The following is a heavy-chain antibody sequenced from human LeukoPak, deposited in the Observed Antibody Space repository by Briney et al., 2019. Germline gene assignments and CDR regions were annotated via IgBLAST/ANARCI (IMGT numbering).Heavy chain of an antibody. CDR1: GYTFTGYY. CDR2: INPNSGGT. J-gene: IGHJ6*02. CDR3: ARWGGYCSGGSCYTPRYYYGMDV. D-gene: IGHD2-15*01. Sequence: ASVKASCKASGYTFTGYYMHWVRQAPGQGLEWMGWINPNSGGTNYAQKFQGRVTMTRDTSISTAYMELSRLRSDDTAVYYCARWGGYCSGGSCYTPRYYYGMDVWGQGTTVTVSS. V-gene: IGHV1-2*02.